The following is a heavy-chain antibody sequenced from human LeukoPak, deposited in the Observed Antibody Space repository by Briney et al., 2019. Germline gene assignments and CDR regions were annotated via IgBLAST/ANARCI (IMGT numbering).Heavy chain of an antibody. CDR1: GFTFSSYS. CDR3: ARGTPIVVVPAALYYFDY. D-gene: IGHD2-2*01. Sequence: PGGSLRLSCAASGFTFSSYSMNWVRQAPGKGLEWLSSISSSSSYIYYADSVKGRFTISRDNAKNSLYLQMNSPRAEDTAVYYCARGTPIVVVPAALYYFDYWGQGTLVTVSS. V-gene: IGHV3-21*01. CDR2: ISSSSSYI. J-gene: IGHJ4*02.